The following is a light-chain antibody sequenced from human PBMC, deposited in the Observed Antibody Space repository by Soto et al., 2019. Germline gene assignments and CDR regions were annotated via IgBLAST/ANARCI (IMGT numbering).Light chain of an antibody. CDR2: GAS. CDR1: QSVSSN. Sequence: EIVLTQSPGTLSLSPGERVTLSCRASQSVSSNLAWYQQKPGQAPRLLIYGASTRATGIPARFSGSGSGTEFTLTISSLQSEDFAVYYCQQYYDWPITFGQGTRLEIK. CDR3: QQYYDWPIT. V-gene: IGKV3-15*01. J-gene: IGKJ5*01.